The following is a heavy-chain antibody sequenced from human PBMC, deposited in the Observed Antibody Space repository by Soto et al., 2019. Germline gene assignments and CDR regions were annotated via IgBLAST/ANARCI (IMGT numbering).Heavy chain of an antibody. CDR2: ISNDGSNT. CDR3: ARDRDTAMVPYFDY. Sequence: QVQLVESGGGVVLPGRSLRLSCAASGFTFSTFAMNWVRQAPGKGLEWVAFISNDGSNTYYAGSVKGRFTISRDNFKNTLYLQMNSLRAEDTAVYYCARDRDTAMVPYFDYWGQGTLVTVSS. J-gene: IGHJ4*02. V-gene: IGHV3-30-3*01. CDR1: GFTFSTFA. D-gene: IGHD5-18*01.